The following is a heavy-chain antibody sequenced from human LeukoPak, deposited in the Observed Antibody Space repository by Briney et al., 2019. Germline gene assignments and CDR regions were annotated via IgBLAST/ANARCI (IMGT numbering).Heavy chain of an antibody. CDR3: ALSAPHDYSNYDWFDP. CDR2: IIPIFGTA. V-gene: IGHV1-69*05. CDR1: GGTFSSYA. J-gene: IGHJ5*02. D-gene: IGHD4-11*01. Sequence: ASVKVSCKASGGTFSSYAISWVRQAPGQGLEWMGGIIPIFGTANYAQKFQGRVTITTDESTSTAYMELSSLRSEDTAVYYCALSAPHDYSNYDWFDPWGQGTLVTVSS.